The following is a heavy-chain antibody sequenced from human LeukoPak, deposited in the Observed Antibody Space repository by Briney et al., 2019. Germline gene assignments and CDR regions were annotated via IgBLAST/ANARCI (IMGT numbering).Heavy chain of an antibody. J-gene: IGHJ4*02. CDR1: GFTVISNY. CDR2: IYSGGTT. Sequence: GGCLRLSCAASGFTVISNYMSWVRQAPGKGLEWVSVIYSGGTTYYADSVKGRLTISRDNSKNTLYLQMNSLRGEDTAVYYCARVLSVSYCDSWGQGTLVTVSS. CDR3: ARVLSVSYCDS. D-gene: IGHD2/OR15-2a*01. V-gene: IGHV3-53*01.